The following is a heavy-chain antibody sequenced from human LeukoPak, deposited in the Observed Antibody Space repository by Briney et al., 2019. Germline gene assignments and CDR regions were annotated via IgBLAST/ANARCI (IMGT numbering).Heavy chain of an antibody. CDR2: IFYTGDS. CDR1: GVSSSSSY. CDR3: ARDLGGYTYGLNALDI. D-gene: IGHD5-18*01. V-gene: IGHV4-59*01. Sequence: SETLSLTCTVSGVSSSSSYWSWIRQPPGKGLEWIGYIFYTGDSNHNPSFKSRVSISLDTSKDQISLKLSSVADADTAVYYCARDLGGYTYGLNALDIWGQGTVVTVSS. J-gene: IGHJ3*02.